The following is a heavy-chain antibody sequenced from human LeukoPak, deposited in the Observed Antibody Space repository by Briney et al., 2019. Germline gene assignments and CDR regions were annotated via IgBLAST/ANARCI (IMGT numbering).Heavy chain of an antibody. CDR3: ARDRGTGAPLDY. CDR2: ISSRSTYI. D-gene: IGHD1-26*01. Sequence: GGSLRLSCAASGFSFSSYSINWVRQAPGKGLEWVSSISSRSTYIYYADSVKGRFTISRDNAKNSLYLQMNSLRAEDTAVYHCARDRGTGAPLDYWGQGTLVTVSS. CDR1: GFSFSSYS. J-gene: IGHJ4*02. V-gene: IGHV3-21*01.